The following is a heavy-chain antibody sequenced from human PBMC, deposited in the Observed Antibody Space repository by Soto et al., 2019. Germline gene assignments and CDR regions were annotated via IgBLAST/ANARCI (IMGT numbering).Heavy chain of an antibody. CDR3: ACLYNWNGWSDY. D-gene: IGHD1-20*01. Sequence: QVQLQESGPGLVKPSETLSLTCTVSGVSITSYYWSWIRQPAGKGLEWIGRIYSSGSTNYNPSLKSRVTMSIDTSKNQFSLKRSSVTAADTAVYYCACLYNWNGWSDYWGQGTLVTVSS. V-gene: IGHV4-4*07. CDR1: GVSITSYY. J-gene: IGHJ4*02. CDR2: IYSSGST.